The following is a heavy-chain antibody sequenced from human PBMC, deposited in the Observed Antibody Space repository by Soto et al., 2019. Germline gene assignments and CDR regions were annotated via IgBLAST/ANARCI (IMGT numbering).Heavy chain of an antibody. D-gene: IGHD3-16*01. J-gene: IGHJ4*02. CDR2: INPGSVTR. CDR1: GLTFTTYN. V-gene: IGHV3-48*02. CDR3: VRAWKGTSYGYFY. Sequence: EVQLVESGGGLVQPGGSLRLSCAVSGLTFTTYNFNWVRQAPGKGLEWISFINPGSVTRNYADSVKGRFTISRANAKNSLYLQMNSRTDADTAVYYCVRAWKGTSYGYFYWGQGTLVTVSS.